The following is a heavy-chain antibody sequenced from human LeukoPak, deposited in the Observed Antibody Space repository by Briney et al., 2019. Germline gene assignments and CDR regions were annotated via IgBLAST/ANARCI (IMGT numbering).Heavy chain of an antibody. CDR2: INHSGST. CDR1: GGSFSGYY. D-gene: IGHD5-18*01. J-gene: IGHJ5*02. Sequence: SETLSLTCAVYGGSFSGYYWCWIRKPPGKGLEWIGEINHSGSTNYNPSLKSRVTISVDTSKNQFSLKLSSVTAADTAVYYCARHSPVRMQIWGGATFDPWGQGTLVTVSS. V-gene: IGHV4-34*01. CDR3: ARHSPVRMQIWGGATFDP.